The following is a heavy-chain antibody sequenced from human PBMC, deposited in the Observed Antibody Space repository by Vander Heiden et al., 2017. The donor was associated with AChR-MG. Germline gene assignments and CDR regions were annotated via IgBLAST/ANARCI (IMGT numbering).Heavy chain of an antibody. J-gene: IGHJ6*02. CDR3: ARGLSTLYGMDV. Sequence: QVQLVHSRAEAKQPWASVKVSCKAAGCTCTSDYMHGVRQAPGQGLEWMVIINPSGGSTSYAQKFQGRVTMTRDTSTSTVYMELSSLRSEDTAVYYCARGLSTLYGMDVWGQGTTVTVSS. CDR1: GCTCTSDY. CDR2: INPSGGST. D-gene: IGHD3-10*01. V-gene: IGHV1-46*03.